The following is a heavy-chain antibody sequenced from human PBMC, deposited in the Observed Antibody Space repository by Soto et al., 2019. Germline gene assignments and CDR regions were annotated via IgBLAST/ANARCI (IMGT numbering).Heavy chain of an antibody. D-gene: IGHD3-3*01. V-gene: IGHV3-33*01. Sequence: GGSLSLSCAASGFTFSSYGMHWVRQAPGKGLEWVAVIWYDGSNKYYADSVKGRFTISRDNSKNTLYLQMNSLRAEDTAVYYCASEGHEFLEWFAGLDYWGQGTLVTVSS. CDR1: GFTFSSYG. CDR2: IWYDGSNK. J-gene: IGHJ4*02. CDR3: ASEGHEFLEWFAGLDY.